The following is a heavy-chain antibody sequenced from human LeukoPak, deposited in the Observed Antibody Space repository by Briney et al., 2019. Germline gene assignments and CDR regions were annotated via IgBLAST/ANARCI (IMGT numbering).Heavy chain of an antibody. V-gene: IGHV3-7*03. Sequence: GGSLRLSCVASGFTFTNHAMSWVRQAPGKGLEWVASINHNGNVNYYVDSVKGRFTISRDNAKNSLYLQMNSLRAEDTAVYYCARDPDFSAFDIWGQGTLVTVSS. J-gene: IGHJ3*02. CDR2: INHNGNVN. CDR3: ARDPDFSAFDI. CDR1: GFTFTNHA. D-gene: IGHD4-11*01.